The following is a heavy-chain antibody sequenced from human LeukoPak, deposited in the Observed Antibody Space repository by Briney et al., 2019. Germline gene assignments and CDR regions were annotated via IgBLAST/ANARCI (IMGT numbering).Heavy chain of an antibody. J-gene: IGHJ4*02. Sequence: PSETLSLTCTVSGGSISFGHYYWSWVRQHPERGLEWIGFIHYSGSTYYKPSLRSRVTISIDTSKNQFSLKLSSVTAADTAVYYCATYGDYAFDCWGQGTLVTVS. V-gene: IGHV4-31*03. CDR2: IHYSGST. CDR3: ATYGDYAFDC. CDR1: GGSISFGHYY. D-gene: IGHD4-17*01.